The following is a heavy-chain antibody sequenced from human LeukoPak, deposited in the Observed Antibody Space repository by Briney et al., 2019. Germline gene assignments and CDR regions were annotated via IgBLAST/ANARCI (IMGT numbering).Heavy chain of an antibody. CDR2: INHSGST. V-gene: IGHV4-34*01. CDR1: GGSFSGYY. J-gene: IGHJ4*02. Sequence: SETLSLTCAVYGGSFSGYYWSWIRQPPGNGLEWIGEINHSGSTNYNPSLKSRVTISVDTSKNQFSLKLSSVTAADTAVYYCARAGYGSGSYYKKYYFDYWGQGTLVTVSS. D-gene: IGHD3-10*01. CDR3: ARAGYGSGSYYKKYYFDY.